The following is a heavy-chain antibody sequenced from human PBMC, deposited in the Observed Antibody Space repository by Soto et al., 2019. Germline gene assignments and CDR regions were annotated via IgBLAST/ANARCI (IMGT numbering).Heavy chain of an antibody. D-gene: IGHD2-2*01. V-gene: IGHV1-18*01. J-gene: IGHJ4*02. Sequence: XSVKVSCNASSYTFTSYGITCVRRAPGQGLEWMGWISAYNGNTNYAQKLQGRVTMTTDTSTSTAYMELRSLRSDDTAIYYCARDTSNYFDYWGQGTLVTVSS. CDR3: ARDTSNYFDY. CDR2: ISAYNGNT. CDR1: SYTFTSYG.